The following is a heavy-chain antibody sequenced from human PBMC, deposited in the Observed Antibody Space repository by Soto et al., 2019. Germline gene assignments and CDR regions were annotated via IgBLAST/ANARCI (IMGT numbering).Heavy chain of an antibody. CDR2: ISGSGGST. Sequence: PGGSLRLSCAASGFTFSSYAMSWVRQAPGKGLEWVSAISGSGGSTYYADSVKGRFTISRDNSKNTLYLQMNSLRAEDTAVYYCAKDPTVYSGSYQTDFDYWGQGTLVTVSS. J-gene: IGHJ4*02. CDR3: AKDPTVYSGSYQTDFDY. CDR1: GFTFSSYA. V-gene: IGHV3-23*01. D-gene: IGHD1-26*01.